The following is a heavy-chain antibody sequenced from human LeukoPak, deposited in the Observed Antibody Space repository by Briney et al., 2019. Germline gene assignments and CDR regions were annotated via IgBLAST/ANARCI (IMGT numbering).Heavy chain of an antibody. CDR2: ISSSGGNT. CDR1: GFTFSNYA. CDR3: AKDGSRYSSGWYAY. Sequence: GGSLRLSCAASGFTFSNYAMNWVRQAPGKGLEWVSTISSSGGNTYYADSVKGRFTISRDNSKNTLYLQMNSLRAEDTAIYYCAKDGSRYSSGWYAYWGQGTLVTVSS. V-gene: IGHV3-23*01. D-gene: IGHD6-19*01. J-gene: IGHJ4*02.